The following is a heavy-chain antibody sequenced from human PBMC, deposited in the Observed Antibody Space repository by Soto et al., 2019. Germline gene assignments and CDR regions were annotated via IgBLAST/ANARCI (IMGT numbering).Heavy chain of an antibody. J-gene: IGHJ5*02. CDR1: GGPMTSGAYY. CDR2: IYYSGGT. D-gene: IGHD2-15*01. V-gene: IGHV4-30-4*01. CDR3: ARDHRPTYCSGGSCYFAWFDP. Sequence: PSETLSLTCSVSGGPMTSGAYYWSWIRQPPGEGLEWMGYIYYSGGTSSSPSLESRLTLSVDTSRNQFSLKLSSVTAADTAVYYCARDHRPTYCSGGSCYFAWFDPWGQGTLVTVSS.